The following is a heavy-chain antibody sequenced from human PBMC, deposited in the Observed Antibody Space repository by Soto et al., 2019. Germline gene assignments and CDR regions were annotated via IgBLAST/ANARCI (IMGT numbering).Heavy chain of an antibody. CDR1: GGTFSSYA. D-gene: IGHD3-9*01. CDR3: ARSNYDILTGYLGDYYYYRMDV. V-gene: IGHV1-69*13. J-gene: IGHJ6*02. Sequence: SVKVSCKASGGTFSSYAISWVRQAPGQGXEWMGGIIPIFGTANYAQKFQGRVTITADESTSTAYMELSSLRSEDTAVYYCARSNYDILTGYLGDYYYYRMDVWGQGTTVTVSS. CDR2: IIPIFGTA.